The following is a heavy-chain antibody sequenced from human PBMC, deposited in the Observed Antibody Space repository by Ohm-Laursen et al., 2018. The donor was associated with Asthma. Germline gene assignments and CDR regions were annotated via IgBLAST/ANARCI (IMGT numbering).Heavy chain of an antibody. J-gene: IGHJ6*02. Sequence: SLRLSCAASGFTFSTYWMHWVRQAPGKGLVWVSRVYGDGSNTIYADSVKGRFTISRDNAKNTLYLQMNSLRAEDTAVYYCARDETLGLTIFGVVTGYYGMDVWGQGTTVTVSS. CDR2: VYGDGSNT. CDR3: ARDETLGLTIFGVVTGYYGMDV. V-gene: IGHV3-74*01. D-gene: IGHD3-3*01. CDR1: GFTFSTYW.